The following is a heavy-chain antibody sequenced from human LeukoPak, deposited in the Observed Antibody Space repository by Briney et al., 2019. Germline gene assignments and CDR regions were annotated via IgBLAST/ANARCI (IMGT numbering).Heavy chain of an antibody. J-gene: IGHJ6*02. CDR1: GYTFTSYY. V-gene: IGHV1-46*01. CDR3: ARDCQDLGYYYGMDV. Sequence: ASVKVSCKASGYTFTSYYMHWVRQAPGQGLEWMGIINPSGGSTSYAREFQGRVTMTRDTSTSTVYMELSSLRSEDTAVYYCARDCQDLGYYYGMDVWGQGTTVTVSS. CDR2: INPSGGST. D-gene: IGHD3-16*01.